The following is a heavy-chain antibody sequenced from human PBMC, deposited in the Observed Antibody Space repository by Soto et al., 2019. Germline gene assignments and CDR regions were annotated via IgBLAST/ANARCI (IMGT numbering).Heavy chain of an antibody. CDR1: GYSSSNYY. CDR2: VNLYGASS. Sequence: QVQVVQSGAEVKEPGASVKVSCKASGYSSSNYYTHWVRQAPGQGLEWMGIVNLYGASSNYAQSFQGRVTLTRDTSTNTDYMDLSRLTSDDTAVYYCASVTTIWSNWGQGTLVTVSS. V-gene: IGHV1-46*01. J-gene: IGHJ4*02. CDR3: ASVTTIWSN. D-gene: IGHD2-21*02.